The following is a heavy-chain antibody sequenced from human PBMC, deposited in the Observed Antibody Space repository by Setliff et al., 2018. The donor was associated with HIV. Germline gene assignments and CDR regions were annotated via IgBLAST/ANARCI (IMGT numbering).Heavy chain of an antibody. Sequence: PSETLSLTCTVSGGSISSGSYYWIWIRQPAGKGLEWIGHIHTSGSSSYNPSLKSRVIISLDTSKNQISLKLNSVTAADAAVYYCARHIAGYSAYDLGWFDPWGQGTLVTVSS. CDR3: ARHIAGYSAYDLGWFDP. D-gene: IGHD5-12*01. CDR1: GGSISSGSYY. V-gene: IGHV4-61*09. CDR2: IHTSGSS. J-gene: IGHJ5*02.